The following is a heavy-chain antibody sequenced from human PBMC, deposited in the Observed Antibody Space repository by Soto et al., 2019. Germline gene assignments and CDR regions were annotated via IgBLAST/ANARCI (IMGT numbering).Heavy chain of an antibody. CDR3: ARGGHVVVVTAALDY. D-gene: IGHD2-21*02. Sequence: QVQLMQSGAEVKKPGASVKVSCKASGDTFTDYYIHWVRQAPGQGLEWMGTVNPSGGHTTYAQHFLVRVAMTRDTSTSTLYMELTSLTSDDTAIYYCARGGHVVVVTAALDYWGQGTLVTVSS. J-gene: IGHJ4*02. V-gene: IGHV1-46*01. CDR1: GDTFTDYY. CDR2: VNPSGGHT.